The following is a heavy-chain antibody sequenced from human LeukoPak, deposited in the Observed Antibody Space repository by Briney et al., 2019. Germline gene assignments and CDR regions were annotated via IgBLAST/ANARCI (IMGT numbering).Heavy chain of an antibody. CDR2: IIPIFGTA. D-gene: IGHD2-2*01. J-gene: IGHJ6*04. V-gene: IGHV1-69*13. CDR1: GVTFSSYA. CDR3: AREKGSTDYGMDV. Sequence: SVKVSCKASGVTFSSYAISWVRQAPGQGLEWMGGIIPIFGTANYAQKFQGRVTITADESTSTAYMELSSLRSEDTAVYYCAREKGSTDYGMDVWGKGATGTVSS.